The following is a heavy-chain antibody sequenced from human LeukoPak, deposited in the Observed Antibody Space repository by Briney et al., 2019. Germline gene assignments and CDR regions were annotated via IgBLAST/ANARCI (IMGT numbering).Heavy chain of an antibody. V-gene: IGHV3-74*01. Sequence: GGSLRLSCAASGFIFSSYWMHWVRHAPGKGLAWVSRINTDGSSTSYADSVKGRFTISRDNAKNTLYLQMNSLRAEDTAVYYCVRDLYRIVAVPYYFDYWGQGTLVTVSS. CDR1: GFIFSSYW. CDR3: VRDLYRIVAVPYYFDY. CDR2: INTDGSST. J-gene: IGHJ4*02. D-gene: IGHD3-22*01.